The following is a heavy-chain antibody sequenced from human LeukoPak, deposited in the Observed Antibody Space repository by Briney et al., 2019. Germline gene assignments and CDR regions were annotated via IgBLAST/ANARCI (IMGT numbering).Heavy chain of an antibody. V-gene: IGHV3-7*01. CDR2: IKQDGSEK. J-gene: IGHJ4*02. D-gene: IGHD4-11*01. CDR3: ARVDYSKSSDY. CDR1: GFTFSSYW. Sequence: GGPLRLSCAASGFTFSSYWRSGVRQAPGKGLEWVANIKQDGSEKYYVDSVKGRFTISRDNAKNSLYLQMNSLRAEVTAVYYCARVDYSKSSDYWGQGTLVTVSS.